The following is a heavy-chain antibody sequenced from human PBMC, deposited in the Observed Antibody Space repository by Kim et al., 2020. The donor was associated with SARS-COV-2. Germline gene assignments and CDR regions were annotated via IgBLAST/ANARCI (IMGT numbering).Heavy chain of an antibody. D-gene: IGHD1-26*01. CDR3: AKAYGELGFDY. Sequence: KYYAASVKGRFTISRDNSKNTLYLQMNSLRAEDTAVYYCAKAYGELGFDYWGQGTLVTVSS. CDR2: K. V-gene: IGHV3-33*06. J-gene: IGHJ4*02.